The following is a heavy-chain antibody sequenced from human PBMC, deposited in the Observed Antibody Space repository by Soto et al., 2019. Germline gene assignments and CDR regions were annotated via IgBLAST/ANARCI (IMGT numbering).Heavy chain of an antibody. D-gene: IGHD3-3*01. V-gene: IGHV2-5*02. CDR1: GFSLSSSGEG. J-gene: IGHJ4*02. CDR3: AHGQNTYYDFWSGSYFDY. CDR2: IYWDDDK. Sequence: QITLKESGPTLVKPTQTLTLTCTFSGFSLSSSGEGVGWIRQPPGKALEWLALIYWDDDKRYSPSLKSRLTITKDTSKNQVVLTMTNMDPVDTATYYCAHGQNTYYDFWSGSYFDYWGQGTLVTVSS.